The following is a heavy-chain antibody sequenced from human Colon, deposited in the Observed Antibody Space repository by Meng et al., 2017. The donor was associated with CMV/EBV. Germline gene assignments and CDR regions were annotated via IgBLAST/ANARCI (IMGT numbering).Heavy chain of an antibody. CDR3: VRSSGWSLFDY. J-gene: IGHJ4*02. CDR2: IRSDGSAT. CDR1: GYTFSDYY. Sequence: QVQRRQSGAGVKEPGASVKASCKTSGYTFSDYYMHWVRQAPGQGLEWMGWIRSDGSATNYAQKFRGRVTMTRDASVSTAYMELSGLTSDDTAVYFCVRSSGWSLFDYWGPGALVTVSS. D-gene: IGHD6-19*01. V-gene: IGHV1-2*02.